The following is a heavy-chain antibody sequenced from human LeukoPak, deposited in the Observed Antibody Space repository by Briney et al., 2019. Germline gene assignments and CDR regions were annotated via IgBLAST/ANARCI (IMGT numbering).Heavy chain of an antibody. CDR3: ARDMTHYGDYVGYFDY. D-gene: IGHD4-17*01. CDR2: ISYDGSNK. CDR1: GFTFSSYA. J-gene: IGHJ4*02. Sequence: GGSLRLSCAVSGFTFSSYAMHWVRQAPGKGLEWVAVISYDGSNKYYADSVKGRFTISRDNSKNTLYLQMNSLRAEDTAVYYCARDMTHYGDYVGYFDYWGQGTLVTVSS. V-gene: IGHV3-30-3*01.